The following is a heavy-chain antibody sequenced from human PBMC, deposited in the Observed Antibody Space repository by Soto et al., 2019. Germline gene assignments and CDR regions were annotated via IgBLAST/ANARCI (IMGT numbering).Heavy chain of an antibody. V-gene: IGHV1-18*01. CDR3: GRYCSTEFCLRGVEV. CDR2: SATHNGDT. CDR1: WYTLIIYC. Sequence: ASVKVAFKASWYTLIIYCMTLFLEAPLQGLELMGCSATHNGDTNYARQFQRRVTITKDTSTTTAYLELRSLTSEDTASYYCGRYCSTEFCLRGVEVWGQGNTVNVSS. J-gene: IGHJ6*01. D-gene: IGHD2-2*01.